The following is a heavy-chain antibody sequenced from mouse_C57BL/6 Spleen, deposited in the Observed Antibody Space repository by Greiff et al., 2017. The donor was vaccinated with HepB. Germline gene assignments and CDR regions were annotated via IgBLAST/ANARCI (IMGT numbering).Heavy chain of an antibody. J-gene: IGHJ4*01. CDR3: ARALYYYAMDY. V-gene: IGHV5-16*01. CDR2: INYDGSST. CDR1: GFTFSDYY. Sequence: EVKLVESEGGLVQPGSSMKLSCTASGFTFSDYYMAWVRQVPEKGLEWVANINYDGSSTYYLDSLKSRFIISRDNAKNILYLQMSSLKSEDTATYYCARALYYYAMDYWGQETSVTVSS.